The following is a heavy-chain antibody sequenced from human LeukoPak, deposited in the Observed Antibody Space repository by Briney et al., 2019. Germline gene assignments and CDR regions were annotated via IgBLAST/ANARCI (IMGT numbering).Heavy chain of an antibody. CDR3: ARSRVAGKGVKYFDY. Sequence: SQTLSLTCTVSGGSISSGGYYWSWIRHHPGKGLEWIGYIYYSGSTYYNPSLKSRVTISVDTSKNQFSLKLSSVTAADTAVYYCARSRVAGKGVKYFDYWGQGTLVTVSS. J-gene: IGHJ4*02. CDR2: IYYSGST. D-gene: IGHD6-19*01. CDR1: GGSISSGGYY. V-gene: IGHV4-31*03.